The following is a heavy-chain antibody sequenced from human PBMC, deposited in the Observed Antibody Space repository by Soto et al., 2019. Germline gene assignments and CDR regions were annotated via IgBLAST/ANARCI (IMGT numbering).Heavy chain of an antibody. D-gene: IGHD2-15*01. CDR2: IYWDDDK. V-gene: IGHV2-5*02. J-gene: IGHJ4*02. Sequence: QITLRESGPTLVQPTQTLTLTCTLSGVSLTTSGVGVGWIRQPPGKALEWLALIYWDDDKRFSPSLKSRLAITRDTSKTQVVMPRTAMAPVDTAIYYCAHRRRTVVVGAPFDLWGQGSQVTVSS. CDR3: AHRRRTVVVGAPFDL. CDR1: GVSLTTSGVG.